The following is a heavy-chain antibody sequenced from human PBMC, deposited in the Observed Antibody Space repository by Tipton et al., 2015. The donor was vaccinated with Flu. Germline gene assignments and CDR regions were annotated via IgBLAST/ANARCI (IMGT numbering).Heavy chain of an antibody. J-gene: IGHJ5*02. D-gene: IGHD3-22*01. Sequence: TLSLTCTVSGASINSGAYYWNWIRQPAGKGLEWIGRFHISGNTDYNPALGRRATISADTSSNQFSLTLTSVTVADTADYYCTRAPGSSGYYPWGQGTLVTVSS. V-gene: IGHV4-61*02. CDR3: TRAPGSSGYYP. CDR1: GASINSGAYY. CDR2: FHISGNT.